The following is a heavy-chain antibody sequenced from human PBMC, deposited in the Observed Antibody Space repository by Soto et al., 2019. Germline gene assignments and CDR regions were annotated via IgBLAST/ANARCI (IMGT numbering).Heavy chain of an antibody. D-gene: IGHD1-1*01. Sequence: QVQLQESGPGLVKPSETLSLTCSVSGGSISSYYWSWIRQPPGKGLEWIGYIYYNGSTNYNASLKSRVTXXVXTXXTQFSLKLSSVTAADTAVYYCARRLQDYYYYGMDVWGQGTTVTVSS. V-gene: IGHV4-59*08. J-gene: IGHJ6*02. CDR2: IYYNGST. CDR1: GGSISSYY. CDR3: ARRLQDYYYYGMDV.